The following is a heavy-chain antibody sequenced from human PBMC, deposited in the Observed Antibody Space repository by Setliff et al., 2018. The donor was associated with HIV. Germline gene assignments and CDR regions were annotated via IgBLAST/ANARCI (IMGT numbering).Heavy chain of an antibody. V-gene: IGHV3-30*02. CDR1: GLRFSSYE. CDR3: AIFYVRGAYDGIDV. Sequence: GGSLRLSCAASGLRFSSYEMHWVRQAPGKGLEWVAFVHQDGSPTKYGESVKGRFTVSRDNSKSTVSLQMNSLRREDTAIYYCAIFYVRGAYDGIDVWGRGTLVTVSS. J-gene: IGHJ6*02. CDR2: VHQDGSPT. D-gene: IGHD3-10*02.